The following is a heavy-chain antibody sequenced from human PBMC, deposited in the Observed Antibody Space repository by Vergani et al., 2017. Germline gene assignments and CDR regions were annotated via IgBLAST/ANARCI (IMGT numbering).Heavy chain of an antibody. V-gene: IGHV1-3*02. Sequence: QVQLVQSGAEVKKPGASVKVSCKASGYTFTGYYMHWVRQAPGQGLEWMGWSNAGNGNTKYSQEFQGRVTITRDTSASTAYMELSSLTSEDMAVYYCARARYGSGSLDPWGQGTLVTVSS. CDR3: ARARYGSGSLDP. D-gene: IGHD3-10*01. CDR1: GYTFTGYY. CDR2: SNAGNGNT. J-gene: IGHJ5*02.